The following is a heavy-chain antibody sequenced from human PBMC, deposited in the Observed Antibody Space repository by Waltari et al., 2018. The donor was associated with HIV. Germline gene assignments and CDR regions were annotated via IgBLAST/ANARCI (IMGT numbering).Heavy chain of an antibody. J-gene: IGHJ1*01. D-gene: IGHD5-18*01. Sequence: QVQLVESGGGVVQPGRSLRPSCEASGCTFGSDGIHWVRQAPGKGLEWVAVIWYHGDKEDYADSVKGRFNISRDNSRNTVFLHMNSLRAEDTGFYFCARERGYTSPFDLWGQGTLVTVSS. V-gene: IGHV3-33*01. CDR1: GCTFGSDG. CDR3: ARERGYTSPFDL. CDR2: IWYHGDKE.